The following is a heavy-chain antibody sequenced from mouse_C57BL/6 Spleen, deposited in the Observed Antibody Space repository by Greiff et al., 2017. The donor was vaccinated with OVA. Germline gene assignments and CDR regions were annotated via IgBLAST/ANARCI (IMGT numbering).Heavy chain of an antibody. CDR1: GYTFTSYW. V-gene: IGHV1-69*01. CDR2: IDPSDSYT. Sequence: QVQLQQSGAELVMPGASVKLSCKASGYTFTSYWMHWVKQRPGQGLEWIGEIDPSDSYTNYNQKFKGKSTLTVDKSSSTAYMQLSSLTSEDSAVYYCARTYGNYVGAMDYWGQGTSVTVSS. CDR3: ARTYGNYVGAMDY. J-gene: IGHJ4*01. D-gene: IGHD2-1*01.